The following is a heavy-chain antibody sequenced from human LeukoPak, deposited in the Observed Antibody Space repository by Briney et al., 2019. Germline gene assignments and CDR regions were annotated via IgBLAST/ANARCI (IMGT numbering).Heavy chain of an antibody. Sequence: GALRLSCAASGFTFSSYSMNWVRQAPGKGLESVSSISSSSSYIYYADSVKGRFTISRDNAKNSLYLQMNSLRAEDTAVYYCAREKGYYDSSGLDYWGQGTLVTVSS. J-gene: IGHJ4*02. D-gene: IGHD3-22*01. CDR2: ISSSSSYI. V-gene: IGHV3-21*01. CDR3: AREKGYYDSSGLDY. CDR1: GFTFSSYS.